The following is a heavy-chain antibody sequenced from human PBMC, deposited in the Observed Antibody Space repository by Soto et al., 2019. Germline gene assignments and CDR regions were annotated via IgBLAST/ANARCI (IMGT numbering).Heavy chain of an antibody. CDR1: GGTFSSYA. Sequence: QVQLVQSGAEVKKPGSSVKVSCKASGGTFSSYAISWVRQAPGQGLEWMGGIIPIFGTANYAQKFQGRVTITADESTSTAYMELSSLRSEDTAVYYCARRGSGSYSEYYYYGMDVWGQGTTVTISS. CDR2: IIPIFGTA. V-gene: IGHV1-69*01. J-gene: IGHJ6*02. D-gene: IGHD3-10*01. CDR3: ARRGSGSYSEYYYYGMDV.